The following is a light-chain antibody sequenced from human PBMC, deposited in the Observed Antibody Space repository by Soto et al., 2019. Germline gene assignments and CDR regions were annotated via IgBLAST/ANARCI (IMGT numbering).Light chain of an antibody. J-gene: IGKJ1*01. V-gene: IGKV3-20*01. CDR2: GAS. CDR3: QQYDSSPRT. Sequence: DIVLTQSPGALSLSPGERATLSCRASQSVSSSFLAWYQQKPGQAPRLLIYGASSRATGIPGRFSGSGSGTDFTLTISRLEPEDFAVYYCQQYDSSPRTFGQGTKVEIK. CDR1: QSVSSSF.